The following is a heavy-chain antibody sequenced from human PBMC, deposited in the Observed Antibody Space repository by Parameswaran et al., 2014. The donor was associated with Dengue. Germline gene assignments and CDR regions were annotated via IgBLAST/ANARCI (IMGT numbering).Heavy chain of an antibody. J-gene: IGHJ4*02. V-gene: IGHV3-23*01. Sequence: WIRQPPGKGLEWVSAISSSGGTTYYADSVKGRFTISRDNSKNTLYLQMNSLRAEDTAVYYCAKPSSGWTSFGYWGQGTLVTVSS. CDR2: ISSSGGTT. CDR3: AKPSSGWTSFGY. D-gene: IGHD6-19*01.